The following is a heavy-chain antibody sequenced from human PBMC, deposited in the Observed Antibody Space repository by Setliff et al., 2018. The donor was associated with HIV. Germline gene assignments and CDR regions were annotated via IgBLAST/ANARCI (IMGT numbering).Heavy chain of an antibody. J-gene: IGHJ6*02. V-gene: IGHV4-4*09. D-gene: IGHD2-21*01. CDR1: GDSINKYY. CDR3: ARRSIVGSTRGYYYYALDV. CDR2: IYISGNT. Sequence: SETLSLTCTVSGDSINKYYWSWIRQPPGKGLEWIGYIYISGNTMYNPSLKSLVTMSLDTPKNQVSLKLTSVTAADTAVYYCARRSIVGSTRGYYYYALDVWGQGTTVTVSS.